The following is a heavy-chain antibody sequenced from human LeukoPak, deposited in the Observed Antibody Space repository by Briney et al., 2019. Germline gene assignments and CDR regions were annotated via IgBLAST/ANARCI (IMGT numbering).Heavy chain of an antibody. CDR3: ARGGYSYGYTYFDY. J-gene: IGHJ4*02. CDR2: IYSGGNT. Sequence: GGSLRLSCAASGFTVSSSYMSWVRQAPGKGLEWVSVIYSGGNTYYADSVKGRFTISRDNSKNTLYLQMKSLRAEDTAVYYCARGGYSYGYTYFDYWGQGTLVTVSS. D-gene: IGHD5-18*01. V-gene: IGHV3-53*01. CDR1: GFTVSSSY.